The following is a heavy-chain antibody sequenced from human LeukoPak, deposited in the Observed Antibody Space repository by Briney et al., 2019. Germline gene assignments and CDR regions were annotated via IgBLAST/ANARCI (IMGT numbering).Heavy chain of an antibody. V-gene: IGHV3-23*01. J-gene: IGHJ5*02. D-gene: IGHD3-22*01. CDR3: ARDRSYYYDSSGYYSWNWFDP. CDR1: GFTFSSYA. Sequence: GGSLRLSCAASGFTFSSYAMSWVRQAPGKGLEWVSAISGSGGSTYYADSVKGRLTISRDNSKNTLYLQMNSLRAEDTAVYYCARDRSYYYDSSGYYSWNWFDPWGQGTLVTVSS. CDR2: ISGSGGST.